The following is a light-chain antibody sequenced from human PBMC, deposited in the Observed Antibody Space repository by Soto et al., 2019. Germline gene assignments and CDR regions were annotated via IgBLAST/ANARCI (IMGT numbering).Light chain of an antibody. CDR3: SSYTGSSSLTV. CDR1: SSDIGPYNY. J-gene: IGLJ1*01. Sequence: QSALTQPASVSGSPGQSITISCTGTSSDIGPYNYVSWYQQHPGRAPKLMIYDVSFRPSGVSNRFSGAKSGNTASLTISGLQAEDEADYYCSSYTGSSSLTVFGTGTQLTVL. CDR2: DVS. V-gene: IGLV2-14*01.